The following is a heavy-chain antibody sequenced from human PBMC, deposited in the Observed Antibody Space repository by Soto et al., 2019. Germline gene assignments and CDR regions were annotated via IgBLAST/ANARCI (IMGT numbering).Heavy chain of an antibody. CDR2: IYYSGST. CDR3: ARDGDGYNY. Sequence: QVQLQESGPGLVKPSVTLSLTCTVSGGSVSSGSYYWSWIRQPPGKGLEWIGYIYYSGSTNYNPSLKSRVTISADTSKNQFSLKLSSVTAADTAVYYCARDGDGYNYWGQGTLVTVSS. CDR1: GGSVSSGSYY. D-gene: IGHD5-12*01. V-gene: IGHV4-61*01. J-gene: IGHJ4*02.